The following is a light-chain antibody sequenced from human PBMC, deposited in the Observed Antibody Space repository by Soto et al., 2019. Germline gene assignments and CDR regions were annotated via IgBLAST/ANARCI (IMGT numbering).Light chain of an antibody. CDR3: QQQGT. J-gene: IGKJ2*01. V-gene: IGKV3-20*01. CDR2: AAS. Sequence: EIVLTQSPGTLSLSPGERATLSCRASRSLSSSYVVWYQQKPGQAPRLLIYAASRRATGIPDRFSGSGSATKYTLTISRLEAEDFAVYYCQQQGTFGQGTRLEIK. CDR1: RSLSSSY.